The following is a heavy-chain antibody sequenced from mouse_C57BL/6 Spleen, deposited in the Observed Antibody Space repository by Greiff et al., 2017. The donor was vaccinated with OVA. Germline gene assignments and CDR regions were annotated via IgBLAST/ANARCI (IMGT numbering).Heavy chain of an antibody. V-gene: IGHV1-64*01. J-gene: IGHJ3*01. Sequence: QVQLQQPGAELVKPGASVKLSCKASGYTFTSYWMHWVKQRPGQGLEWIGMIHPNSGSTNYNEKFKSKATLTVDKSSSTAYMQLSSLTSEDSAVYYCASYYCSSSWFAYWGQGTLVTVSA. D-gene: IGHD1-1*01. CDR3: ASYYCSSSWFAY. CDR1: GYTFTSYW. CDR2: IHPNSGST.